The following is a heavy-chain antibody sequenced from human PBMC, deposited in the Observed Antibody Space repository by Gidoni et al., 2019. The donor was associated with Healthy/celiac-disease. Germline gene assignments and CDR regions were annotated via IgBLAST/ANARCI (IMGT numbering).Heavy chain of an antibody. CDR2: IVGSGGST. CDR3: AKDEDYGDYWYYFDY. V-gene: IGHV3-23*01. CDR1: GCTFRRHA. J-gene: IGHJ4*02. Sequence: EVQLLESGGGWVQPGGSLRLSCAASGCTFRRHAMSWVRQAPGKGLELVSAIVGSGGSTYYADSVKGRFTISRDNSKNTLYLQMNSLRAEDTAVYYCAKDEDYGDYWYYFDYWGQGTLVTVSS. D-gene: IGHD4-17*01.